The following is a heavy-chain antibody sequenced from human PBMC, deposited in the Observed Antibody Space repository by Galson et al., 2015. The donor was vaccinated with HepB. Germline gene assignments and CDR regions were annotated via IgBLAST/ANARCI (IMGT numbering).Heavy chain of an antibody. Sequence: LRLSCAASGFTFSNYGMHWVRQAPGKGLEWVAFIRYDESNTYYADSVQGRFTISRDVSTDTVYLQMNSLRAEDTALYYCAKDNPVFHYWGQGTLVTVSS. V-gene: IGHV3-30*02. CDR3: AKDNPVFHY. CDR2: IRYDESNT. J-gene: IGHJ4*02. CDR1: GFTFSNYG. D-gene: IGHD2-21*01.